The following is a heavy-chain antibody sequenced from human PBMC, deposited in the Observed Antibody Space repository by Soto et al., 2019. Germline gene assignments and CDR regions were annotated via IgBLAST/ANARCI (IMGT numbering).Heavy chain of an antibody. CDR1: GYTFTGYY. V-gene: IGHV1-2*02. CDR2: INPNSGGT. D-gene: IGHD4-4*01. CDR3: ARNGDYCNYENAFDI. Sequence: ASVKVSCKASGYTFTGYYMHWVRQAPGQGLEWMGWINPNSGGTNYAQKFQGRVTMTSDTSISTAYMELSRLSSDDTAVYYCARNGDYCNYENAFDIWGLGTMVTVSS. J-gene: IGHJ3*02.